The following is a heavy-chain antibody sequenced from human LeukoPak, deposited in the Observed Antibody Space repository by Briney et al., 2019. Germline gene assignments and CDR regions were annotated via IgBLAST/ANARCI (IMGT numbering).Heavy chain of an antibody. CDR3: ARDGEDYYYDSSGYYYGY. D-gene: IGHD3-22*01. CDR2: ISAYNGNT. Sequence: GASVKVSCKASGYTFNSYGISWVRQAPGQGLEWMGWISAYNGNTNYAQKLQGRVTMTTDTSTGTAYMELRSLRSDDTAVYYCARDGEDYYYDSSGYYYGYWGQGTLVTVSS. CDR1: GYTFNSYG. J-gene: IGHJ4*02. V-gene: IGHV1-18*01.